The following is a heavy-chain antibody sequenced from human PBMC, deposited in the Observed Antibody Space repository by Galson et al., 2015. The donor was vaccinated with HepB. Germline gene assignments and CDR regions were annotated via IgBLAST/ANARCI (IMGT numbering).Heavy chain of an antibody. V-gene: IGHV3-48*04. Sequence: SLRLSCAASGFTFSSYSMNWVRQAPGKGLEWVSYISSSSSTIYYADSVKGRFTISRDNAKNSLYLQMNSLRAEDTAVYYCASIWAPGVGYWGQGTLVTVSS. D-gene: IGHD2-21*01. CDR3: ASIWAPGVGY. J-gene: IGHJ4*02. CDR2: ISSSSSTI. CDR1: GFTFSSYS.